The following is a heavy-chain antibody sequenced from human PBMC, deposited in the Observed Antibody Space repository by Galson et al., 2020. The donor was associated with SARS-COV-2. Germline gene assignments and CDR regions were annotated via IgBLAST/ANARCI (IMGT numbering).Heavy chain of an antibody. CDR3: ARYSVARLVVKDAFDI. V-gene: IGHV4-31*03. CDR2: THYSGST. D-gene: IGHD3-16*02. J-gene: IGHJ3*02. Sequence: SQTLSLTCTVSGGSISNDGHYWSWFRQHPGKGLEWIGYTHYSGSTYYNPSLKSRVTISRDTSQNQFSLRLSSVTAADTAVYYCARYSVARLVVKDAFDIWGQGTMVTVSS. CDR1: GGSISNDGHY.